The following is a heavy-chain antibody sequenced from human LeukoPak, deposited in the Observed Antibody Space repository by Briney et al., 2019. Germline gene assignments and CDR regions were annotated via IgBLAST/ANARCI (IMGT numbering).Heavy chain of an antibody. CDR3: ARHTLVTAISTVNWFDP. J-gene: IGHJ5*02. D-gene: IGHD2-21*02. CDR2: MFCSGNT. Sequence: SETLSLTCTVSGCSIRTNLSYCGWIRQPPGKGLEWIGSMFCSGNTFYNPSLKSRVTISADASKNQFSLQLSSVTAADTAVYYCARHTLVTAISTVNWFDPWGQGILVTVSS. V-gene: IGHV4-39*01. CDR1: GCSIRTNLSY.